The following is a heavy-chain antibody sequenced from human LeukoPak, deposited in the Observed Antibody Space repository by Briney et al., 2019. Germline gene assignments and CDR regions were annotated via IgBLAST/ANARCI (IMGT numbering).Heavy chain of an antibody. D-gene: IGHD5-24*01. CDR3: ARLQGDAYSQFDS. J-gene: IGHJ4*02. CDR2: IYPSDSET. Sequence: GESLKISCMVSGYTFTNYWIGWVRQMPGKGLEWMGIIYPSDSETRYSPSFQGQVTISADKSISTAYLQWSSLKASDTAMYYCARLQGDAYSQFDSWGQGTLVTVSS. V-gene: IGHV5-51*01. CDR1: GYTFTNYW.